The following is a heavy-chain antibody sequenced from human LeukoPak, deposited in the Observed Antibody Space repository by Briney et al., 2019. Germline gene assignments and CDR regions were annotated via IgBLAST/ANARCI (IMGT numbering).Heavy chain of an antibody. V-gene: IGHV4-61*02. D-gene: IGHD6-13*01. Sequence: TLSLTCTVSGGSISSGSYYWSWIRQPAGKGLEWIGRIYTSGSTNYNPSLKSRVTISVDTSKNQFSLKLSSVTAADTAVYYCARDIELGHFDYWGQGTLVTVSS. CDR3: ARDIELGHFDY. J-gene: IGHJ4*02. CDR1: GGSISSGSYY. CDR2: IYTSGST.